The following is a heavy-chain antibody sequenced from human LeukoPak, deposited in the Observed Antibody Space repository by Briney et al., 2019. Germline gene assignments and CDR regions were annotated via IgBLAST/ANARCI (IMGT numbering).Heavy chain of an antibody. CDR2: FDPEDGET. CDR3: ARSPSAVRGYSYGLRFDP. CDR1: GYTLTELS. D-gene: IGHD5-18*01. Sequence: GASVKVSCKVSGYTLTELSMHWVRQAPGKGLEWMGGFDPEDGETIYAQKFQGRVTMTEDTSTDTAYMELSSLRSEDTAVYYCARSPSAVRGYSYGLRFDPWGQGTLVTVSS. V-gene: IGHV1-24*01. J-gene: IGHJ5*02.